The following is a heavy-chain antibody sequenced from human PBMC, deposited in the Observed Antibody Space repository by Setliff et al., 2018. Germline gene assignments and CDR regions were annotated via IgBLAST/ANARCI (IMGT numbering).Heavy chain of an antibody. Sequence: SETLSLTCAVYGGSFSDYHWSWIRQTPGKGLEWIGKINHSGSSTYNPSLKSRVTISLYTSESQFSLTLSPVTAADTAVHYCARGGGYNSGSYQGGFYYMDVWGKGTTVTVSS. CDR1: GGSFSDYH. CDR3: ARGGGYNSGSYQGGFYYMDV. CDR2: INHSGSS. D-gene: IGHD6-19*01. J-gene: IGHJ6*03. V-gene: IGHV4-34*01.